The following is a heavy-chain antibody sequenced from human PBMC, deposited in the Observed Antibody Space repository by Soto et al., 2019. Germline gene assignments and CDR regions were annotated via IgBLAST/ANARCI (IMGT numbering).Heavy chain of an antibody. J-gene: IGHJ4*02. CDR2: ISGNGGST. V-gene: IGHV3-23*01. CDR1: GFTFSSYA. Sequence: EVQLLESGGTLVQPGGSLRLSCAASGFTFSSYAMSWVRQAPGKGLEWVSAISGNGGSTYYADSVKGRLTISRDNSQNTLYLQMNSLRAEDTAVYYCAKGRKAIDYWGQGTLVTVSS. CDR3: AKGRKAIDY.